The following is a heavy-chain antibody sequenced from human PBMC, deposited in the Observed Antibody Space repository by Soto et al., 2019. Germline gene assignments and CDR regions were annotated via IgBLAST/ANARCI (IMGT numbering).Heavy chain of an antibody. J-gene: IGHJ5*02. CDR2: IYYSGST. V-gene: IGHV4-59*08. CDR1: GGSISSYY. Sequence: PSETLSLTCTVSGGSISSYYWSWIRQPPGKGLKWIGYIYYSGSTNYNPSLKSRVTISVDTSKNQFSLKLSSVTAADTAVYYCARQLDESNWFDPWGQGTLVTVS. CDR3: ARQLDESNWFDP. D-gene: IGHD1-1*01.